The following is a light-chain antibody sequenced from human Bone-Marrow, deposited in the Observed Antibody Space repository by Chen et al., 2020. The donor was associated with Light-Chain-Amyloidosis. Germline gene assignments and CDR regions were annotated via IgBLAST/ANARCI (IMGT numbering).Light chain of an antibody. CDR3: QSYQGSSQGV. V-gene: IGLV6-57*01. J-gene: IGLJ3*02. CDR2: EDD. Sequence: NFMLTQPHSVSESPGKTVIISCTRSSGSIATNYVQWYQQRPGSSPTTVIYEDDQRLSGVPERFSGSIDRSSNSASLTSSGLKTEEEADYYCQSYQGSSQGVFGGGTKLTVL. CDR1: SGSIATNY.